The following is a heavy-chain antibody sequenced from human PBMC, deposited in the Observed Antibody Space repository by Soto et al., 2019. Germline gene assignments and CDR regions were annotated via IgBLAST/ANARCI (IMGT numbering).Heavy chain of an antibody. J-gene: IGHJ4*02. CDR1: GGSFSGYY. CDR3: ASSVLWFGIDY. V-gene: IGHV4-34*01. D-gene: IGHD3-10*01. Sequence: SETLSLTCAVYGGSFSGYYWSWIRQPPGKGLEWIGEINHSGSTNYNPSLKSRVTISVDTSKNQFSLKLSSATAADTAVYYCASSVLWFGIDYWGQGTLVTVSS. CDR2: INHSGST.